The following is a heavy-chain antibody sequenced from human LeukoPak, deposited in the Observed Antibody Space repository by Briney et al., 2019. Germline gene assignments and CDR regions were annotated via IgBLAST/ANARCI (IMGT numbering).Heavy chain of an antibody. Sequence: PGGSLRLSCAASGFTFSSYSMNWVRQAPGKGLEWVSSISSSSSYIYYADSVKGRFTISRDNAKNSLYLQMNSLRAEDTAVYYCARPRYSNNWYYFDYWGQGTLVTVSS. CDR1: GFTFSSYS. V-gene: IGHV3-21*01. CDR3: ARPRYSNNWYYFDY. D-gene: IGHD6-13*01. CDR2: ISSSSSYI. J-gene: IGHJ4*02.